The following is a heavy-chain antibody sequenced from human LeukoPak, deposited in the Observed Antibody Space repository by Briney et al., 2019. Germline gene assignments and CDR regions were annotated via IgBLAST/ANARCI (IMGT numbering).Heavy chain of an antibody. J-gene: IGHJ4*02. D-gene: IGHD4-23*01. CDR2: IYYSGST. V-gene: IGHV4-59*01. CDR3: ARVGGGDYGGNFDD. Sequence: SETLSLTCTVSGGSISSYYWSWIRQPPGKGLEWIGYIYYSGSTNYNPSLKSRVTISVDTSKNQFSLKLSSATAADTAVYYCARVGGGDYGGNFDDWGQGTLVTVSS. CDR1: GGSISSYY.